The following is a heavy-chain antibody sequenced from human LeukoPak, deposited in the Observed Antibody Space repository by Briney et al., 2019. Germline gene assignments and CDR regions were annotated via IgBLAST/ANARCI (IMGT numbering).Heavy chain of an antibody. CDR3: ARDERQGGGSYEWFYP. CDR2: IFSSGST. D-gene: IGHD2-15*01. Sequence: SETLSLTCTVSGGSISTYYWSWIRQSPGKGLEWIGRIFSSGSTNYNPSLKSRVTMSVDTSKNQFSLKLSSVTAAHTAVYYCARDERQGGGSYEWFYPWGERALGTVSS. CDR1: GGSISTYY. V-gene: IGHV4-4*07. J-gene: IGHJ5*02.